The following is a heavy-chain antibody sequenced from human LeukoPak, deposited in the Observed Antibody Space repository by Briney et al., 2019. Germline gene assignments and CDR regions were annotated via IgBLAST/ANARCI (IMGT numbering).Heavy chain of an antibody. CDR2: ISSSSSYI. J-gene: IGHJ4*02. V-gene: IGHV3-21*01. CDR3: ARDHWNDLMAFDY. Sequence: GGSLRLSCAASGFTFSSYSMNWVRQAPGKGLEWVSSISSSSSYIYYADSVKGRFTISRDNAKNSPYLQMNSLRAEDTAVYYCARDHWNDLMAFDYWGQGTLVTVSS. CDR1: GFTFSSYS. D-gene: IGHD1-1*01.